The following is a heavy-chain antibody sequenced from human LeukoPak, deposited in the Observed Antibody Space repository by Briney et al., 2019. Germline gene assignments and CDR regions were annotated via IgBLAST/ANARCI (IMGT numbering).Heavy chain of an antibody. D-gene: IGHD6-13*01. CDR1: GYTFTSYG. V-gene: IGHV1-18*01. J-gene: IGHJ4*02. CDR2: ISAYNGNT. Sequence: ASVKVSCKASGYTFTSYGISWVRQAPGQGLEWMGWISAYNGNTNYAQKLQGRITMTTDTSTSTAYMELRSLRSDDAAVYYCARDRSPYSGLDYWGQGTLVTVSS. CDR3: ARDRSPYSGLDY.